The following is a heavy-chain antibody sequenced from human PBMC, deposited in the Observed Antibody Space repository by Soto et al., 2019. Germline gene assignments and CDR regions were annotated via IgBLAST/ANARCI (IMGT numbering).Heavy chain of an antibody. CDR3: AKYQDDVRSGSYYYAMEV. Sequence: QVQLQESGPGLVKPSETLSLTCTVSGGSVSSESHYWSWIRQTPGKGLEWIGYIYYTGSTNYNPARKGRVDMSVDTSRDQVSLTLSSVTREDTAVYYCAKYQDDVRSGSYYYAMEVWGQGTKVTVSS. V-gene: IGHV4-61*01. J-gene: IGHJ6*02. CDR1: GGSVSSESHY. CDR2: IYYTGST. D-gene: IGHD3-3*01.